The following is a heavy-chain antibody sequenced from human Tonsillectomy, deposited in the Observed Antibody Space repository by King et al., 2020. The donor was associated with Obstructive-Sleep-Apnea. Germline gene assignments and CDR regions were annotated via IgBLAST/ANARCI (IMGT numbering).Heavy chain of an antibody. D-gene: IGHD2-2*02. J-gene: IGHJ6*02. Sequence: VQLQESGPGLVKPSQTLSLTCTVSGGSNSSGGYYWSWIRQHPGKGLEWIGSLDYSGTTYYNPSLKSRLTISGDTSMNQFSLRLSSVTAADTAVYYCARSYCSTNSCYSGMDVWGQGTTVTVSS. CDR2: LDYSGTT. V-gene: IGHV4-31*03. CDR3: ARSYCSTNSCYSGMDV. CDR1: GGSNSSGGYY.